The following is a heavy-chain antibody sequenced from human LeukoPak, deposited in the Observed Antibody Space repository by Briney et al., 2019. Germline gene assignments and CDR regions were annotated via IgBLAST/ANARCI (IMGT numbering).Heavy chain of an antibody. J-gene: IGHJ4*02. CDR1: GGSFSGYY. CDR2: IYYSGST. D-gene: IGHD3-22*01. V-gene: IGHV4-59*01. Sequence: PSETLSLTCAVYGGSFSGYYWSWIRQPPGKGLEWIGYIYYSGSTNYNPSLKSRVTISVDTSKNQFSLRLSSVTAADTAVYYCARVNYYDSSGTDYWGQGTLVTVSS. CDR3: ARVNYYDSSGTDY.